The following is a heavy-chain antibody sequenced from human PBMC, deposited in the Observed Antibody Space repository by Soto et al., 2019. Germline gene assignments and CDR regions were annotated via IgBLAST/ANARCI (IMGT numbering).Heavy chain of an antibody. CDR2: ISGSGGST. CDR1: GFTFSSYA. V-gene: IGHV3-23*01. D-gene: IGHD3-16*02. J-gene: IGHJ4*02. CDR3: AVPFGGVIAYFDY. Sequence: GGSLRLSCAASGFTFSSYAMSWVRQAPGKGLEWVSAISGSGGSTYYADSVKGRFTISRDNSKNTLYLQMNSLRAEDTAVYYCAVPFGGVIAYFDYWGQGTLVTVSS.